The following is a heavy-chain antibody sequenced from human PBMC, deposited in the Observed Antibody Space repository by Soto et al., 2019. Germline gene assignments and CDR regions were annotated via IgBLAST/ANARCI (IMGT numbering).Heavy chain of an antibody. D-gene: IGHD6-13*01. J-gene: IGHJ4*02. CDR1: GFTFSSYG. CDR2: ISFDGSNT. V-gene: IGHV3-30*18. CDR3: VEEYSSNWYGDFDF. Sequence: PGGTLRLSCLISGFTFSSYGMHWVRQAPGKGLQWVAVISFDGSNTYYADSVKGRFTISRDNSKSTLYLQMNNLRAEDTAVYYCVEEYSSNWYGDFDFWGQGTLGTVSS.